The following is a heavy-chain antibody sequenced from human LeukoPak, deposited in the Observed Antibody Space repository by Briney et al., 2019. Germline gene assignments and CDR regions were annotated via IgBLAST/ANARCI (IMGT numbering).Heavy chain of an antibody. CDR2: ISSNGGST. D-gene: IGHD1-26*01. CDR3: ARGGESTYSGSYYD. J-gene: IGHJ4*02. CDR1: GFTFSNYA. Sequence: QAGGSLRLSCAASGFTFSNYAMHWVRQAPGKGLEYVSAISSNGGSTYYANSVKGRFTISRDNSKNTLYLQMGSLRAEDMAVYYCARGGESTYSGSYYDWGQGTLVTVSS. V-gene: IGHV3-64*01.